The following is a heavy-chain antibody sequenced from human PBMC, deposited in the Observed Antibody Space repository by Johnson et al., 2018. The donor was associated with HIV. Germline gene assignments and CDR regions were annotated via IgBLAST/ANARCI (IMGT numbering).Heavy chain of an antibody. Sequence: QVQLVESGGGVVQPGRSLRLSCAASGFTFSSYAMHWVRQAPGKGLEWVAVISYDGSNKYYADSVKGRFTISRDDSKNTLYLQMNSLKTEDTAVYYCTTDSPYVEHRGAFDIWGQGTMVTVSS. D-gene: IGHD3-10*01. J-gene: IGHJ3*02. V-gene: IGHV3-30-3*01. CDR2: ISYDGSNK. CDR3: TTDSPYVEHRGAFDI. CDR1: GFTFSSYA.